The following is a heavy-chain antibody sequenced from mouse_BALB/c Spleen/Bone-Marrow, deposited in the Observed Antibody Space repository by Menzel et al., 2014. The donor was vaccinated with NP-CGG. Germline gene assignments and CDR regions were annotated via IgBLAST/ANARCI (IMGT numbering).Heavy chain of an antibody. J-gene: IGHJ2*01. CDR2: IWAGGST. Sequence: VQGVESGPGLVAPSQSLSITCTVSGFSLTSYGVHWVRQPPGKGLEWLGVIWAGGSTNYNSALMSRLSISKDNSKSQVFLKMNSLQTDDTAMYYCARDNYGSRVFDYWGQGTTLTASS. V-gene: IGHV2-9*02. CDR1: GFSLTSYG. CDR3: ARDNYGSRVFDY. D-gene: IGHD1-1*01.